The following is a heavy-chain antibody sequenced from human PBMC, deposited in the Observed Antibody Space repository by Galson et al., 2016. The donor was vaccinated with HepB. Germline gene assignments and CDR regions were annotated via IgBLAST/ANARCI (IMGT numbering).Heavy chain of an antibody. J-gene: IGHJ1*01. CDR2: INQDGSET. V-gene: IGHV3-7*01. D-gene: IGHD1-26*01. CDR3: ARGWRTYYRYFEH. Sequence: SLRLSCAASGFTFGSYAMSWVRQAPGKGLEWVANINQDGSETYYLDSVKGRFTISRDNAKNSLYLQMNSLRGEDTAVYYCARGWRTYYRYFEHWGQGALVSVSS. CDR1: GFTFGSYA.